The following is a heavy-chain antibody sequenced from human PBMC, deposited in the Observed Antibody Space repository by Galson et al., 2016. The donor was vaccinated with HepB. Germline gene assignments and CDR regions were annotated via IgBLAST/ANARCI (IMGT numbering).Heavy chain of an antibody. CDR1: GFAFSAYG. D-gene: IGHD4-11*01. CDR2: ISMSGNSA. Sequence: GSLRLSCAASGFAFSAYGMTWVRQAPRKGLEWVAAISMSGNSADYADSVKGRFTISRDNSKNMLYLQMNSLRVEDSALYYCAKGTTRLGDNWGQGILVTVSS. V-gene: IGHV3-23*01. J-gene: IGHJ4*02. CDR3: AKGTTRLGDN.